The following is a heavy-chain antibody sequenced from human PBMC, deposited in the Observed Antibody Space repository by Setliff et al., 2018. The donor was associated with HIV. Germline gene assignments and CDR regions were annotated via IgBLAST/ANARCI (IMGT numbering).Heavy chain of an antibody. CDR3: ARAVHSGWYYFDY. V-gene: IGHV3-21*01. CDR1: GFTFSDYT. CDR2: ISSSSSYI. Sequence: PGGSLRLSCAASGFTFSDYTMNWVRQAPGKGLEWVSSISSSSSYIYYADSLKGRFTISRDNAKNSLYLQMNSLRAEDTAVYYCARAVHSGWYYFDYWGQGTLVTVSS. D-gene: IGHD6-19*01. J-gene: IGHJ4*02.